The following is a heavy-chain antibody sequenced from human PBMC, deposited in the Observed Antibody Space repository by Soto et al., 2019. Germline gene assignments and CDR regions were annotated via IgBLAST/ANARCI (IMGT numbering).Heavy chain of an antibody. V-gene: IGHV3-33*08. CDR3: ARGLKDSSSMVSDAFDI. J-gene: IGHJ3*02. Sequence: GGSLRLSCAASGFTFSSYGMHWVRQAPGKGLEWVAVIWYDGSNKYYADSVKGRFTISRDNSKNTLYLQMNSLRAEDTAVYYCARGLKDSSSMVSDAFDIWGQGTMVTVSS. CDR1: GFTFSSYG. CDR2: IWYDGSNK. D-gene: IGHD6-6*01.